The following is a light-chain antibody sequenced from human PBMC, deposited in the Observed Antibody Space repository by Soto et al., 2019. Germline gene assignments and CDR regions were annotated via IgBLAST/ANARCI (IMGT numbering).Light chain of an antibody. CDR3: SSYTSSSTPGRV. Sequence: QSALTQPASVSGSPGQSITISCTGTSSDVGGYNYVSWYQQHPGKAPKLMIYDVSNRPSGVSNRFSGSKSGNTASLTISGLQAEDEAYYYCSSYTSSSTPGRVFGGGTKLTVL. V-gene: IGLV2-14*01. CDR1: SSDVGGYNY. CDR2: DVS. J-gene: IGLJ3*02.